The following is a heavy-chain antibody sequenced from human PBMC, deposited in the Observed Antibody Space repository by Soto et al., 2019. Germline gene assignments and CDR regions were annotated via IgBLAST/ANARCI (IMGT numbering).Heavy chain of an antibody. V-gene: IGHV3-15*01. CDR3: TTDGPSGSYYYYYGMDV. D-gene: IGHD1-26*01. Sequence: GGSLRLSCAASGFTFSNAWMSWVRQAPGKGLEWVGRIKSKTDGGTTDYAAPVKGRVTISRDESKNTLYLQMNSLKTEDTAVYYCTTDGPSGSYYYYYGMDVWGQGTTVTVSS. J-gene: IGHJ6*02. CDR1: GFTFSNAW. CDR2: IKSKTDGGTT.